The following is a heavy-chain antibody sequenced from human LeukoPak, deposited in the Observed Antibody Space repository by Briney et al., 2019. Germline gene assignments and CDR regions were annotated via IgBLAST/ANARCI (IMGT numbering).Heavy chain of an antibody. Sequence: TLTLTCTVSGGSISSGSYYWSWIRQPAGKRLEWIGRIYTSGSTNYKPSLKSRVTISVDTSKNQFSLKLSSVTAADTAVYYCARVCSGDYYYYYYMDVWGKGTTVTVSS. J-gene: IGHJ6*03. CDR2: IYTSGST. D-gene: IGHD2-21*01. CDR3: ARVCSGDYYYYYYMDV. CDR1: GGSISSGSYY. V-gene: IGHV4-61*02.